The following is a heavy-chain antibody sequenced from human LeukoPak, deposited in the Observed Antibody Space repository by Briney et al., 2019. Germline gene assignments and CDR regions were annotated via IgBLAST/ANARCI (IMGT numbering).Heavy chain of an antibody. CDR1: GFTFSRHA. Sequence: GGSLRLSCGASGFTFSRHAMSWVRQAPGKGLEWDSVITSSGRTAYYGDSVKGRFTMSRDNSKNTLYLQMNSLRPEDTAVYYCAKETGGDDSAYFDHWGQGTLVTVSS. V-gene: IGHV3-23*01. D-gene: IGHD2-21*02. CDR2: ITSSGRTA. J-gene: IGHJ4*02. CDR3: AKETGGDDSAYFDH.